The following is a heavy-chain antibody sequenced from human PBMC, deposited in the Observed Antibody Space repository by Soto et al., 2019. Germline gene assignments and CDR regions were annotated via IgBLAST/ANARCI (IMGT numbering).Heavy chain of an antibody. CDR3: ARDSSGWYAGY. CDR2: IIPILGIA. J-gene: IGHJ4*02. D-gene: IGHD6-19*01. CDR1: GGTFSSYP. Sequence: QVQLVQSGAEVKKPGSSVKVSCKASGGTFSSYPISWVRQAPGQGLEWMGRIIPILGIANYAQKFQGRVTITADKSTSTAYMELSSLRSEDTAVYYCARDSSGWYAGYWGQGTLVTVSS. V-gene: IGHV1-69*04.